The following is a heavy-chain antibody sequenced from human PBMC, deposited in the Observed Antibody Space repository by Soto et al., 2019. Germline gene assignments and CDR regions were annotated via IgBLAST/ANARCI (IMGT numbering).Heavy chain of an antibody. CDR2: INHSGSA. Sequence: SETLSLTCAVYGESFSGHIWTWIRQTPGKGLQWIGQINHSGSAGYNPSLKSRVTISVDTSKNQFSLKLSSVTAADTAVYYCARSVFPWGQGTLVTVSS. V-gene: IGHV4-34*01. CDR3: ARSVFP. CDR1: GESFSGHI. J-gene: IGHJ5*02.